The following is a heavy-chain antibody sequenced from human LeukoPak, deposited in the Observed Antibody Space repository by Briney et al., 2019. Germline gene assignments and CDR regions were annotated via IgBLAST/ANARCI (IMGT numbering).Heavy chain of an antibody. Sequence: GGSLRLSCAASGFIFSGSSMHWVRQAPGKGLEWVCFIRFDATNKYYADSVKGRFTMSRDNSKNTLYLQMSSLRAEDTAVYYCARIIVGATGIDYWGQGTLVTVSS. CDR3: ARIIVGATGIDY. CDR1: GFIFSGSS. CDR2: IRFDATNK. D-gene: IGHD1-26*01. V-gene: IGHV3-30*02. J-gene: IGHJ4*02.